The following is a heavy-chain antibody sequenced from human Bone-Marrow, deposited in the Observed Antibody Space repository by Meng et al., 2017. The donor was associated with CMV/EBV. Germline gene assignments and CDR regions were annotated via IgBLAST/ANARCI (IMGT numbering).Heavy chain of an antibody. Sequence: GESLKISCAASGFTFSSYSMNWVRQAPGKGLEWVSSISSSSSYIYYADSVKGRFTISRDNAKNSLYLQMNSLRAEDTAVYYCARDGKWELLFHFDYWGQGTLVTVSS. CDR3: ARDGKWELLFHFDY. CDR2: ISSSSSYI. D-gene: IGHD1-26*01. J-gene: IGHJ4*02. CDR1: GFTFSSYS. V-gene: IGHV3-21*01.